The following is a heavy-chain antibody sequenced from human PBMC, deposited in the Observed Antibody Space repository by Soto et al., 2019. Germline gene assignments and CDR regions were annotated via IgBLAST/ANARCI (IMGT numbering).Heavy chain of an antibody. CDR3: ARHLRFLDP. CDR2: IYYSGST. Sequence: PSETLSLTCTVSGGSISSSSYYWGWIRQPPGKGLEWIGSIYYSGSTYYNPSLKSRVTISVDTSKNQFSLKLSSVTAADTAVYYCARHLRFLDPWGQGTLGTVSS. D-gene: IGHD3-3*01. V-gene: IGHV4-39*01. CDR1: GGSISSSSYY. J-gene: IGHJ5*02.